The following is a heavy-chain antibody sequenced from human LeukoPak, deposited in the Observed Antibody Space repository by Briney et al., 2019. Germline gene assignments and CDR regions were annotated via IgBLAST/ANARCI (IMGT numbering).Heavy chain of an antibody. J-gene: IGHJ4*02. V-gene: IGHV3-49*03. CDR1: GFTFGDYA. CDR2: IRSKAYSGTT. CDR3: CRTGYTDTPPDY. D-gene: IGHD5-12*01. Sequence: SGGSLRLSCTASGFTFGDYAMSWFRQAPGKGLEWVGFIRSKAYSGTTEYAASVKGRFTISRDDSKSIAYLQMNSLKTEDTAVYYCCRTGYTDTPPDYWGQGTLVTVSS.